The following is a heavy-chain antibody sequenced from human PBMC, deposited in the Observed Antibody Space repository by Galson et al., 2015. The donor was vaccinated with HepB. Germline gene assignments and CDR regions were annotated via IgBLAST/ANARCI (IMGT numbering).Heavy chain of an antibody. CDR3: AKDPYLYSALAGTMAGFGY. CDR2: ISYDGRNK. V-gene: IGHV3-30*18. D-gene: IGHD6-19*01. J-gene: IGHJ4*02. CDR1: GVTFSNHG. Sequence: SLRLSCAASGVTFSNHGMHWVRQAPGKGLEWVAVISYDGRNKYYTDSVKGRFTISRDNSKNMVYLQMNSLRAEDTALYYCAKDPYLYSALAGTMAGFGYWGQGTLVTVSS.